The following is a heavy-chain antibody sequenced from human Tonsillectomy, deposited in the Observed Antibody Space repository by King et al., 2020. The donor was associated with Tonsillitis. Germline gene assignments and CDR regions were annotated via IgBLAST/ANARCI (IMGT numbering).Heavy chain of an antibody. V-gene: IGHV3-23*01. D-gene: IGHD3-3*01. CDR1: GFTLETYA. Sequence: VQLLESGGGLVQPGGSLRLSCAASGFTLETYAMSWVRQAPGKGLEWVSAVSSSGISTYYADSVKGRFTMSRDDSGNTLYLQVNSLIAEDTAVYFCAKEAGEVYDFWSGYYYSAFDIWGQGTMVTVSS. J-gene: IGHJ3*02. CDR3: AKEAGEVYDFWSGYYYSAFDI. CDR2: VSSSGIST.